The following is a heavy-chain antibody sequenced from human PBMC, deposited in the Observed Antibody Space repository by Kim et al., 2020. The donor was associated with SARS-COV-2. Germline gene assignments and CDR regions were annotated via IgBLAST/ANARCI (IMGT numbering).Heavy chain of an antibody. V-gene: IGHV3-23*01. CDR3: AKDRTLYYDFWSGYDRPRDGMDV. J-gene: IGHJ6*02. CDR1: GFTFSSYA. Sequence: GGSLRLSCAASGFTFSSYAMSWVRQAPGKGLEWVSAISGSGGSTYYADSVKGRFPISRDNSKNTLYLQMNSLRAEDTAVYYCAKDRTLYYDFWSGYDRPRDGMDVWGQGTTVTVSS. CDR2: ISGSGGST. D-gene: IGHD3-3*01.